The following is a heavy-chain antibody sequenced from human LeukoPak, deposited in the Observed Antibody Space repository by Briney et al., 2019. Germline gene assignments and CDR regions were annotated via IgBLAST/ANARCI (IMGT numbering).Heavy chain of an antibody. CDR1: GFTFSSYA. CDR2: ISGSGGST. V-gene: IGHV3-23*01. D-gene: IGHD3-16*02. J-gene: IGHJ4*02. Sequence: GGSLRLSCAASGFTFSSYAVSWVRQAPGKGLEWVSAISGSGGSTYYADSVKGRFTISRDNSKNTLYLQMNSLRAEDTAVYYCAKVMITFGGVIASFSNFDYWGQGTLVTVSS. CDR3: AKVMITFGGVIASFSNFDY.